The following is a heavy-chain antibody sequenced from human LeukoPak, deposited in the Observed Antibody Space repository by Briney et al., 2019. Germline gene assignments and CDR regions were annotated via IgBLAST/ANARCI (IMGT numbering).Heavy chain of an antibody. D-gene: IGHD3-3*01. CDR3: ARRRYDFSPDY. Sequence: SETLSLTCTVSGGSISNTNYYWGWIRQPPGRGLEWIASIYYSGTTFYNPSLRSRVTISIDTSKNQFSLKLNSVTAADTAVYYCARRRYDFSPDYWGRGTLVTVSS. V-gene: IGHV4-39*01. CDR2: IYYSGTT. CDR1: GGSISNTNYY. J-gene: IGHJ4*02.